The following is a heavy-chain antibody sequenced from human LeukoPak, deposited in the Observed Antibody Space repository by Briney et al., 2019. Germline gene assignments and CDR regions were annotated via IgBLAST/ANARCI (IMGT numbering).Heavy chain of an antibody. CDR1: GFSLSSYA. J-gene: IGHJ4*02. CDR2: ISSTDAGT. D-gene: IGHD2-21*01. CDR3: AKAPVTSCRGAYCYPFDY. V-gene: IGHV3-23*01. Sequence: QPGGSLRLSCAASGFSLSSYAMSWVRQAPGKGLEWVSAISSTDAGTYHADSVRGRFTISRDSSKNTLYLQMNSLRAEDAAVYYCAKAPVTSCRGAYCYPFDYWGQGTLVTVPS.